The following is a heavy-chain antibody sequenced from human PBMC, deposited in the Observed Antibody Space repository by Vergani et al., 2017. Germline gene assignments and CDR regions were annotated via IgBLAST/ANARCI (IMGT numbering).Heavy chain of an antibody. CDR3: AKANPLNRGYDYIYYYHAMDV. Sequence: EVQLLESGGDLVQPGGSLRLSCAASGFTFNHYAMNWVRQAPGKGLEWVSGISGSGGSTYYAGSVKGRFTISRDSSKNTLYLQMNSLSAGDTAVYYCAKANPLNRGYDYIYYYHAMDVWGQGTTVTVS. CDR2: ISGSGGST. CDR1: GFTFNHYA. V-gene: IGHV3-23*01. J-gene: IGHJ6*02. D-gene: IGHD5-12*01.